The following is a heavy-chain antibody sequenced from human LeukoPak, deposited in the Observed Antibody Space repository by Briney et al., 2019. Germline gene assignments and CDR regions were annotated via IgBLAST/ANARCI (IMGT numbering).Heavy chain of an antibody. J-gene: IGHJ4*02. Sequence: PGGSLRLSCAASGFTFSSYWMSWVRQAPGKGLEWVANIMQDGSEKYYVDSVKGRFTISRDNAKNSLYLQMNSLRAEDTAVYYCARVDSSGYYSVLWYWGQGTLVTVSS. CDR2: IMQDGSEK. CDR3: ARVDSSGYYSVLWY. D-gene: IGHD3-22*01. CDR1: GFTFSSYW. V-gene: IGHV3-7*01.